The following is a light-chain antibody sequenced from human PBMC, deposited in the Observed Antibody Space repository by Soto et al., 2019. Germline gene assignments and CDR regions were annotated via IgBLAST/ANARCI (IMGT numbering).Light chain of an antibody. CDR2: EVS. CDR1: SGDVGGYNY. J-gene: IGLJ1*01. V-gene: IGLV2-14*01. Sequence: QSVVTQPGSVSRSAGHSITISCNGTSGDVGGYNYVSLYQQHPGKAHKLMIYEVSNRPSAVSNRFSGSKSGNTASLTISGLQVEAQADHYRSSYISSSTYFFGT. CDR3: SSYISSSTYF.